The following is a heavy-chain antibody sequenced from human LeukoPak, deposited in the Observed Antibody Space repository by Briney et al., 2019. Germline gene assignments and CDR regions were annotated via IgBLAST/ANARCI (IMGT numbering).Heavy chain of an antibody. CDR3: ARGLFNYYDSTAYYPLHY. V-gene: IGHV1-8*01. CDR1: VYTFTSYD. CDR2: MNPNSGNT. D-gene: IGHD3-22*01. Sequence: GASVTVSCTASVYTFTSYDINWVRQATGQGLESMGWMNPNSGNTGYAQKFQGRVTMTRNTSISTAYMELSSLRSEDTAVYYCARGLFNYYDSTAYYPLHYWGQGTLVTVSS. J-gene: IGHJ4*02.